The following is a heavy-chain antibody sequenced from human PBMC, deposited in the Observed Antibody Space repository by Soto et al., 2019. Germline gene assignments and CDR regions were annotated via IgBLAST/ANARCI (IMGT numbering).Heavy chain of an antibody. CDR3: AKDGADINYFSYLAH. V-gene: IGHV3-30*18. CDR1: GFTFSDYG. D-gene: IGHD4-4*01. J-gene: IGHJ1*01. CDR2: ISFDGTDT. Sequence: PWGSLRLSCVASGFTFSDYGIHWFRQAPGKGLEWVAVISFDGTDTYYADSVKGRFTISRDNSKNTLYLQMNSLRGEDTAVYYCAKDGADINYFSYLAHWGKGTVVTVSS.